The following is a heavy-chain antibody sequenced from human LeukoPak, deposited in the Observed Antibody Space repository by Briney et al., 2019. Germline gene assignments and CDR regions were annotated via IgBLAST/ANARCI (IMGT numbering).Heavy chain of an antibody. CDR2: ISGNVGST. D-gene: IGHD2-2*01. V-gene: IGHV3-23*01. J-gene: IGHJ6*03. CDR3: AKDLRVIVVTYYMDV. Sequence: GGSLRLSCAASGFTFNSYAMTWVRQAPGKGLEWVSSISGNVGSTYYTDSVKGRFTISRDNSKNTLYLQINSLRAEDTAAYYCAKDLRVIVVTYYMDVWGKGTTVTVSS. CDR1: GFTFNSYA.